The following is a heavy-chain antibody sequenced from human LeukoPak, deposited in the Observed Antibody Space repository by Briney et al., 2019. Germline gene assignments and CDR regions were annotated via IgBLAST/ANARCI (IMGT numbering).Heavy chain of an antibody. CDR1: GFTFSDYY. CDR2: ISSSSSTI. J-gene: IGHJ6*02. Sequence: GGSLRLSCEGSGFTFSDYYMSWIRQAPGKGLEWVSYISSSSSTINYADSVKGRFTISRDNAKNSLFLQMNSVRAEDTAVYYCARDRVTTAYGMDVWGQGTTVSVSS. D-gene: IGHD4-17*01. V-gene: IGHV3-11*01. CDR3: ARDRVTTAYGMDV.